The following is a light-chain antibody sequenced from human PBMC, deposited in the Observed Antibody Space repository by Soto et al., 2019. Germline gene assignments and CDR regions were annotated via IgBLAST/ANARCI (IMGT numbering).Light chain of an antibody. Sequence: QSALTQPASVSGSPGQSITISCTGTSNDVGAYDYVSWYQQHPGKAPRLLIYEVFNRPSGISDRFSGSESANTASLTISGLQAEDEADYYCSSYTASSARVFGAGTKLTVL. J-gene: IGLJ1*01. CDR1: SNDVGAYDY. CDR3: SSYTASSARV. CDR2: EVF. V-gene: IGLV2-14*01.